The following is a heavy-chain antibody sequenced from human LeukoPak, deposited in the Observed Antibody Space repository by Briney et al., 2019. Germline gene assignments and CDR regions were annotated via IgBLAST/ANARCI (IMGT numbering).Heavy chain of an antibody. D-gene: IGHD2-2*01. Sequence: ASMKVSCKASGYTFTSYGISWVRQAPGQGHEWMGWISAYNGNTNYAQKLQGRVTMTTDTSTSTAYMELRSLRSDDTAVYYCARDGPAATDYYYYYMDVWGKGTTVTVSS. J-gene: IGHJ6*03. V-gene: IGHV1-18*01. CDR2: ISAYNGNT. CDR1: GYTFTSYG. CDR3: ARDGPAATDYYYYYMDV.